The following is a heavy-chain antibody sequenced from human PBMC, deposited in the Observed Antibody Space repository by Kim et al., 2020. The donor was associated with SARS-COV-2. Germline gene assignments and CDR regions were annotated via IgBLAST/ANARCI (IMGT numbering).Heavy chain of an antibody. Sequence: GGSLRLSCTASGFTFGDYAMSWVRQAPGKGLEWVGFIRSKAYGGTTEYAASVKGRFTISRDDSKSIAYLHMNSLKTEDTAVYYCTRAHNIGRWAYYYYYYMDVWGKGTTVTVSS. V-gene: IGHV3-49*04. CDR2: IRSKAYGGTT. J-gene: IGHJ6*03. CDR1: GFTFGDYA. CDR3: TRAHNIGRWAYYYYYYMDV. D-gene: IGHD5-12*01.